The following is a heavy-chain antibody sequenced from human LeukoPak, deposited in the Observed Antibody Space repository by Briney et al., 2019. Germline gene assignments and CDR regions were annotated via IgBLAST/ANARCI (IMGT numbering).Heavy chain of an antibody. J-gene: IGHJ4*02. V-gene: IGHV3-23*01. Sequence: GGSLRLSCAASGFTFSSYAMSWVRQAPGKGLEWASAISGSGGSTYYADSVKGRFTISRDNSKNTLYLQMNSLRAEDTAVYYCAKDCSGSYLQGSDYWGQGTLVTVSS. CDR2: ISGSGGST. CDR3: AKDCSGSYLQGSDY. D-gene: IGHD1-26*01. CDR1: GFTFSSYA.